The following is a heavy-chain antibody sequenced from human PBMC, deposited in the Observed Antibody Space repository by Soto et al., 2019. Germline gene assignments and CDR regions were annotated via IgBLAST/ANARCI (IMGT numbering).Heavy chain of an antibody. D-gene: IGHD3-3*01. CDR2: ISGSGGST. CDR3: ANVNRRSEWLLYIDY. CDR1: GFTFSSYA. V-gene: IGHV3-23*01. J-gene: IGHJ4*02. Sequence: GGSLRLSCAASGFTFSSYAMSWVRQAPGKGLEWVSAISGSGGSTYYADSVKGRFTISRDNSKNTLYLQMNSLRAEDTAVYYCANVNRRSEWLLYIDYWGQGTLVTVSS.